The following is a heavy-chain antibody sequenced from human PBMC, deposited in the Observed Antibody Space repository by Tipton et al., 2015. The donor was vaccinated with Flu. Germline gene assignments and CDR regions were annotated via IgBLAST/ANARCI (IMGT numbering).Heavy chain of an antibody. CDR1: YQSITTSYF. V-gene: IGHV4-38-2*02. D-gene: IGHD2-15*01. J-gene: IGHJ4*02. CDR3: ARGTGYSTTYFDS. Sequence: TLSLTCTVSYQSITTSYFWGWIRQPPGGGLEWIGSLLHTGSTYYSPSFESRGTMSRDTSKNQFSLRLNSVTAADTAVYYCARGTGYSTTYFDSWGRGTLVTVSS. CDR2: LLHTGST.